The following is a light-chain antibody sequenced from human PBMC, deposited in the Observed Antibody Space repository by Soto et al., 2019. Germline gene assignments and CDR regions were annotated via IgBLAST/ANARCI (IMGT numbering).Light chain of an antibody. CDR1: QSVSSSY. J-gene: IGKJ4*01. Sequence: VCTQSPGTLSLSPGERATLSCRASQSVSSSYLAWYQQKPGQAPRLLIYGASSRATGIPDRCSGSGSGTDFTLTISRLEPEEYAAYYCQQYGSSPALTFGGGTKVDIK. V-gene: IGKV3-20*01. CDR2: GAS. CDR3: QQYGSSPALT.